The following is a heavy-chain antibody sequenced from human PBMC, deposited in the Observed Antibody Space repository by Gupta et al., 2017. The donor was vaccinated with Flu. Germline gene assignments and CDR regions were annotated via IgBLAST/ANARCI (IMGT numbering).Heavy chain of an antibody. D-gene: IGHD6-13*01. J-gene: IGHJ4*02. CDR1: G. Sequence: GRHWGREARGKGLEWVAVIWFDGSEEYDGDSVKGRFTVSRDNSKNTLSLQMNGLRGEDTAVYYCARESPGGGAGTAGMDYWGQGTLVTVSS. V-gene: IGHV3-33*01. CDR2: IWFDGSEE. CDR3: ARESPGGGAGTAGMDY.